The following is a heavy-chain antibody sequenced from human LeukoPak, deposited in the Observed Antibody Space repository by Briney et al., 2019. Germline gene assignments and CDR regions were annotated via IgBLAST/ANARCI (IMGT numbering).Heavy chain of an antibody. CDR3: AKGRLYDSGGYYSRYFDF. CDR2: IYSGGST. V-gene: IGHV3-53*01. CDR1: GFTVSSNY. Sequence: PGGSLRLSCAASGFTVSSNYMSWVRQAPGKGLEWVSVIYSGGSTYYADSVKGRFTISRDSSKNTLYLQMNSLRAEDTAVYYCAKGRLYDSGGYYSRYFDFWGQGTLVTVSS. J-gene: IGHJ4*02. D-gene: IGHD3-22*01.